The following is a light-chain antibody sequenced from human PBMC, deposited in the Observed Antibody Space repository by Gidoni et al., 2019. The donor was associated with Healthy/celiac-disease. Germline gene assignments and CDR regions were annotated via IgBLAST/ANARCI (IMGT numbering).Light chain of an antibody. CDR3: MQAGQTLST. CDR1: QSLLHSNGYNY. CDR2: WGS. J-gene: IGKJ5*01. V-gene: IGKV2-28*01. Sequence: DIVMTQSPLSLSVTPGESASISCRSSQSLLHSNGYNYLDWYLQKPGQSPQLLIYWGSNRASGVPDRFSGSGSGTDFTLKISRVEAEDVGVYYCMQAGQTLSTFXQXTRVEIK.